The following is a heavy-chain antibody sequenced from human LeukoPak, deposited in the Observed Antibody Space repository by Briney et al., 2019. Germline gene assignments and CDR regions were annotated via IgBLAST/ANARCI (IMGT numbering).Heavy chain of an antibody. V-gene: IGHV4-34*01. CDR1: GGSFSGYY. Sequence: TSETLSLTCAVYGGSFSGYYWSWIRQPPGKGLEWIGEINHGGSTNYNPSLKSRVTISVDTSKNQFSLKLSSVTAADTAVHYCARYHLIVVAFDYWGQGTLVTVSS. J-gene: IGHJ4*02. CDR2: INHGGST. CDR3: ARYHLIVVAFDY. D-gene: IGHD3-22*01.